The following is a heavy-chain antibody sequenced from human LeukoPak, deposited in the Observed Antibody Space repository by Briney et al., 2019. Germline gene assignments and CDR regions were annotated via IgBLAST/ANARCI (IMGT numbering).Heavy chain of an antibody. J-gene: IGHJ4*02. CDR1: GFTVSGTH. V-gene: IGHV3-53*01. Sequence: PGGSLRLSCTASGFTVSGTHMSWVRQAPGKGLEWVSAMYTGGTTYYADSVQGRFTLSRDPSKNSLYLHMNILRLDDTAVYYCAKGEATSGGGLASWGQGTLVTVSS. CDR3: AKGEATSGGGLAS. D-gene: IGHD3-16*01. CDR2: MYTGGTT.